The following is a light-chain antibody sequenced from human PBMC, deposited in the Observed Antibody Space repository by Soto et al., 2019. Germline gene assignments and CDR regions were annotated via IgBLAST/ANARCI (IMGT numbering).Light chain of an antibody. CDR1: SSDIGSYNY. CDR2: DVS. J-gene: IGLJ2*01. V-gene: IGLV2-14*01. CDR3: SSYTSSTTLV. Sequence: QSPLTQPASVSGSPGQSITISCTGTSSDIGSYNYVSWYQQNPGKAPKLMIYDVSNRPSGISNRFSGSKSGNTASLTISGLQAEDEADYYCSSYTSSTTLVFGGGTKLTVL.